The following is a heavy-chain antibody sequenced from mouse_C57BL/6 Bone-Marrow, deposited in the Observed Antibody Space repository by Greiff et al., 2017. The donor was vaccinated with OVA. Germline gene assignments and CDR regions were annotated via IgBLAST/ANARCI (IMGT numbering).Heavy chain of an antibody. V-gene: IGHV1-69*01. CDR2: IDPSDSYP. Sequence: VQLQQPGAELVMPGASVKLSCKASGYTFTSYWMHWVKPRPGQGLEWIGEIDPSDSYPNYNQKFQGKSTLTVDQSSSTAYMQLSSLTSEDSAVYYCARRSFYYYGSSPYFDYWGQGTTLTVSS. CDR3: ARRSFYYYGSSPYFDY. CDR1: GYTFTSYW. J-gene: IGHJ2*01. D-gene: IGHD1-1*01.